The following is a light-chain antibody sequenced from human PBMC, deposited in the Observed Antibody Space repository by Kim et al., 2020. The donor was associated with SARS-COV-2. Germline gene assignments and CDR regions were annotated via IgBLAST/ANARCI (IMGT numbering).Light chain of an antibody. Sequence: ASVGDRVTITCRPSQGISTYLAWYQQKPGKAPNLLIYDATTLQSGVPSRFSGGGSGTDFTLTISSLQPEDFATYYCQQLNSFPPVFGPGTKVDIK. CDR3: QQLNSFPPV. CDR1: QGISTY. V-gene: IGKV1-9*01. J-gene: IGKJ3*01. CDR2: DAT.